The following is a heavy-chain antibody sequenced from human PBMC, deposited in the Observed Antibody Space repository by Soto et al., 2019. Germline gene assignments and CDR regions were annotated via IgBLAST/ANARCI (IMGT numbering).Heavy chain of an antibody. CDR1: GGSISSGDYY. D-gene: IGHD2-2*02. CDR2: IYYSGRS. Sequence: QVQLQESGPGLVKPSQTLSLTCTVSGGSISSGDYYWSWIRQHPGKGLEWIGYIYYSGRSYYNPSLKSRLTISLDTSKNQFYLKLSSVTAADTAVYYCARDAYCSGTSCYIHHGSWFDPWGQGTLVTVSS. J-gene: IGHJ5*02. V-gene: IGHV4-31*03. CDR3: ARDAYCSGTSCYIHHGSWFDP.